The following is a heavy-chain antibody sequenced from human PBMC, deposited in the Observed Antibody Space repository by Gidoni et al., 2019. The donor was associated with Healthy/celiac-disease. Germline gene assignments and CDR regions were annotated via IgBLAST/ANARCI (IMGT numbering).Heavy chain of an antibody. D-gene: IGHD3-3*01. J-gene: IGHJ4*02. CDR3: ARGAYYDFWRGYYSYYFDY. V-gene: IGHV1-69*01. CDR2: IIPISGTA. Sequence: QVQLVQSGAEVKKPGSSVKVSCKASGGTFSSYAISWVRQAPGQGLEWMGGIIPISGTANYAQKFQGRVTITADESTSTAYMELSSLRSEDTAVYYCARGAYYDFWRGYYSYYFDYWGQGTLVTVSS. CDR1: GGTFSSYA.